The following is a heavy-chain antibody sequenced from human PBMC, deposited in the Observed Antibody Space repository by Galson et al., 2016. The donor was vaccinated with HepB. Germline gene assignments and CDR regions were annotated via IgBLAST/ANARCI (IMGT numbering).Heavy chain of an antibody. Sequence: ETLSLTCGVHGGSFNAYYWSWIRQPPGKGLEWIGEVNHSGYTRYNPSLQSRVTISVDTSKNQFSLNLTSMTAADTAVYYCAGVVVAATNWFDPWGQGTLVTVSS. J-gene: IGHJ5*02. CDR3: AGVVVAATNWFDP. CDR1: GGSFNAYY. CDR2: VNHSGYT. D-gene: IGHD2-15*01. V-gene: IGHV4-34*01.